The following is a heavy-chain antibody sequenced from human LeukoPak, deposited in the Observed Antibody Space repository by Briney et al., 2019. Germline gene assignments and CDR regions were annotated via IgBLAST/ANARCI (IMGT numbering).Heavy chain of an antibody. J-gene: IGHJ3*02. CDR1: GGSISSSNW. D-gene: IGHD3-9*01. CDR3: ARGTLRYFDWLPLDAFDI. V-gene: IGHV4-4*02. CDR2: IYHSGST. Sequence: SETLSLTCAVSGGSISSSNWWSWVRQPPGKGLEWIGEIYHSGSTNYNPSLKSRVTISVDKSKNQFSLKLSSVTAADTAVYYCARGTLRYFDWLPLDAFDIWGQGTMVTVSS.